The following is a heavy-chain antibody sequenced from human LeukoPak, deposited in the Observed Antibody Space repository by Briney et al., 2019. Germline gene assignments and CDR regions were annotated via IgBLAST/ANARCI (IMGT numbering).Heavy chain of an antibody. CDR2: ISAYNGNT. Sequence: ASVKVSCKASGYSYISYGISWVRPAPGQGLEWMGWISAYNGNTNYAQKLQGRVTMTTDTSTSTAYMELRSLRSDDTAVYYCARVTGEDYFDYWGQGTLVTVSS. J-gene: IGHJ4*02. CDR3: ARVTGEDYFDY. CDR1: GYSYISYG. V-gene: IGHV1-18*01. D-gene: IGHD7-27*01.